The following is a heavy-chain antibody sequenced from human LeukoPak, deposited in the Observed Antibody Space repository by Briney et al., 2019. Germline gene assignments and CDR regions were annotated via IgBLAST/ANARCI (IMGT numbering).Heavy chain of an antibody. Sequence: ASVKVSCKASAYTFTGYYLHWVRQAPGQGLEWMGWIDPNNGDTKYAQKFQGRVTMTRDRSISTDYMELSRLTSDDTAVYYCARRSRNGLDAFDIWGQGTMVTVSS. CDR1: AYTFTGYY. J-gene: IGHJ3*02. V-gene: IGHV1-2*02. D-gene: IGHD1-14*01. CDR3: ARRSRNGLDAFDI. CDR2: IDPNNGDT.